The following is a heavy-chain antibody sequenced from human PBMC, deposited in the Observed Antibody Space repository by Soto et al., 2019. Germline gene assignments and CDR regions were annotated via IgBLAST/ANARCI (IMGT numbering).Heavy chain of an antibody. V-gene: IGHV1-24*01. CDR2: FDPEDGET. Sequence: VSVKVSCKVSGYTLTELSMHWVRQAPGKGLEWMGGFDPEDGETIYAQKFQGRVTMTEDTSTDTAYMELSSLRSEDTAVYYCATLTPYCTNGVCTFDYWGQGTLVTVS. CDR3: ATLTPYCTNGVCTFDY. D-gene: IGHD2-8*01. CDR1: GYTLTELS. J-gene: IGHJ4*02.